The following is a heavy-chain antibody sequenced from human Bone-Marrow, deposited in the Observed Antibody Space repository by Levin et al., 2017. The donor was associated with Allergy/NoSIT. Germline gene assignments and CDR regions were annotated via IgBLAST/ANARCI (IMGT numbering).Heavy chain of an antibody. CDR1: GFTFRSQW. J-gene: IGHJ4*02. CDR2: INSDGTSI. CDR3: AREARDGYDLDY. Sequence: GESLKISCAASGFTFRSQWMHWVRQAPGKGLVWVSRINSDGTSISYADSVKGRFTISRDNAKNTLFLHMNSLRVEDTAAYYCAREARDGYDLDYWGQGTLVTVSS. D-gene: IGHD5-12*01. V-gene: IGHV3-74*03.